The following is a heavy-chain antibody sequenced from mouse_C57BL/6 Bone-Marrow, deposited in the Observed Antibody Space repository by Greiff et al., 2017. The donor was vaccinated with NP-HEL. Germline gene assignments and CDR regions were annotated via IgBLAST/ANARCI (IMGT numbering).Heavy chain of an antibody. J-gene: IGHJ3*01. CDR3: ARVGLYGSSSAWFAY. Sequence: QVQLKQPGAELVKPGASVKLSCKASGYTFTSYWMQWVKQRPGQGLEWIGEIDPSDSYTNYNQKFKGKATLTVDTSSSTAYMQLSSLTSEDSAVYYCARVGLYGSSSAWFAYWGQVTLVTVSA. D-gene: IGHD1-1*01. CDR2: IDPSDSYT. V-gene: IGHV1-50*01. CDR1: GYTFTSYW.